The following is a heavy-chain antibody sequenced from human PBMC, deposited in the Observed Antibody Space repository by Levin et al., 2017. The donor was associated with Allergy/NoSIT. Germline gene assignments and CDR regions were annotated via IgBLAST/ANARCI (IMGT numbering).Heavy chain of an antibody. V-gene: IGHV3-73*01. D-gene: IGHD2-15*01. CDR3: TVLFRTRDI. Sequence: GESLKISCAASGFTFSGSAMHWVRQASGKGLEWVGRIRSKANSYATAYAASVIGRFTISRDDSKNTAYLHINSLKTEDTAVYYCTVLFRTRDIWGQGTMVTVSS. CDR2: IRSKANSYAT. CDR1: GFTFSGSA. J-gene: IGHJ3*02.